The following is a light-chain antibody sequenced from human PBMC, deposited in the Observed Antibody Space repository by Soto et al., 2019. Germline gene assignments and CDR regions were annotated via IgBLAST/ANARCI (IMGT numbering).Light chain of an antibody. CDR2: GAS. Sequence: DIVMTQSPCTLSLSLGERATISCRASQSVSKYLAWYQRKPGKAPRLLIYGASSRATGVPDRFSGSGSGTEFTLTISRLEPDDFAAYYCQQYSGYSETFGQGTKVEIK. V-gene: IGKV3-20*01. J-gene: IGKJ1*01. CDR1: QSVSKY. CDR3: QQYSGYSET.